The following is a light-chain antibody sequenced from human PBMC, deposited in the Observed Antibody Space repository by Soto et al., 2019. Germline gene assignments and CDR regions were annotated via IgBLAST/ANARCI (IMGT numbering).Light chain of an antibody. J-gene: IGKJ1*01. CDR1: QSVGSY. V-gene: IGKV3-11*01. Sequence: EIVLTQSPATLSLSPGERATLSCRASQSVGSYLAWFQQTPGQAPRLLIYDTSNRATGIPARFSGSGSGTDFTLTISSLETEDFAVYYCQQRSDWPPTFG. CDR3: QQRSDWPPT. CDR2: DTS.